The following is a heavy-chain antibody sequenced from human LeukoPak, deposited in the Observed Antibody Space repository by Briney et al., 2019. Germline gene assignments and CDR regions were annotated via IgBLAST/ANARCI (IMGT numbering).Heavy chain of an antibody. CDR3: ARDLHAYDFWSGSASYYYMDV. V-gene: IGHV1-69*13. Sequence: GASVKVSCKASGGTFSSYAISWVRQAPGQGLEWMGGIIPIFGTANYAQKFQGRVTITADESTSTAYMELSSLRSEDTAVYYCARDLHAYDFWSGSASYYYMDVWGKGTTVTVSS. CDR2: IIPIFGTA. D-gene: IGHD3-3*01. J-gene: IGHJ6*03. CDR1: GGTFSSYA.